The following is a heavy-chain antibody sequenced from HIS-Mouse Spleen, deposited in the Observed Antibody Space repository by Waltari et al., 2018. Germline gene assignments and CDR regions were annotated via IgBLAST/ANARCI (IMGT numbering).Heavy chain of an antibody. Sequence: QLQLQESGPGLVKPSETLSLTCTVSGGSISSSSYYWGWIRQPPGKGLEWIGSSYYRGTTYNNPSRKRRVTISVETSKNQFSLRLSSVTAADTAVYYCAREIPYSSSWYDWYFDLWGRGTLVTVSS. CDR2: SYYRGTT. V-gene: IGHV4-39*07. J-gene: IGHJ2*01. CDR1: GGSISSSSYY. CDR3: AREIPYSSSWYDWYFDL. D-gene: IGHD6-13*01.